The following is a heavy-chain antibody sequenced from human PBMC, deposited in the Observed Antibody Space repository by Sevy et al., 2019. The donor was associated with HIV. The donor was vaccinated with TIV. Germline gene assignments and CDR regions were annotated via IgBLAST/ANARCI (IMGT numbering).Heavy chain of an antibody. CDR1: GFTFSNYW. CDR3: ARVGGCSSTSCFAYRFDP. D-gene: IGHD2-2*01. CDR2: IKEDGSEN. V-gene: IGHV3-7*03. Sequence: GGSLRLSCAASGFTFSNYWMSWVRQAPGKGLEWVANIKEDGSENYYVDSVKGRFTISRDNAKNSLYLQMNSLRAEDTAVYYCARVGGCSSTSCFAYRFDPWGQGTLVTVSS. J-gene: IGHJ5*02.